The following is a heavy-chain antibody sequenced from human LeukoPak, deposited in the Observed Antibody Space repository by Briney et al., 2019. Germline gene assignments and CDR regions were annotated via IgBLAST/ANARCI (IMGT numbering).Heavy chain of an antibody. CDR3: AKDGPGAVATGGSPYYYYAMDV. D-gene: IGHD5-12*01. CDR2: ISGSGRST. CDR1: GFTFSSYA. J-gene: IGHJ6*02. V-gene: IGHV3-23*01. Sequence: GGSLRLSCAAPGFTFSSYAMTWVRQAPGKGLEWVSAISGSGRSTYYADSVKGRFAISRDNSKNTLHLEMNSLRAEDTAVYYCAKDGPGAVATGGSPYYYYAMDVWGQGTTVTVSS.